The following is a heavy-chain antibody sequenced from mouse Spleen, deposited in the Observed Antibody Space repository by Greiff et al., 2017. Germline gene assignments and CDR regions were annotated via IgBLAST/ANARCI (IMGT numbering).Heavy chain of an antibody. CDR3: ARLDTTVVARRYFDV. CDR1: GFNIKDYY. D-gene: IGHD1-1*01. V-gene: IGHV14-1*02. Sequence: EVQLQESGAELVRPGALVKLSCKASGFNIKDYYMHWVKQRPEQGLEWIGWIDPENGNTIYDPKFQGKASITADTSSNTAYLQLSSLTSEDTAVYYCARLDTTVVARRYFDVWGAGTTVTVSS. CDR2: IDPENGNT. J-gene: IGHJ1*01.